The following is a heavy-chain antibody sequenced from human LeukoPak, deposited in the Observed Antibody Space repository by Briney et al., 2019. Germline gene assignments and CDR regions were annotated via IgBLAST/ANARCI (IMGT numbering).Heavy chain of an antibody. CDR3: ARRYCSRTSCYHLDY. D-gene: IGHD2-2*01. CDR1: GGSISSYY. CDR2: IYYSGST. V-gene: IGHV4-59*01. J-gene: IGHJ4*02. Sequence: SETLSLTCTVSGGSISSYYWSWIRQPPGKGLEWIGYIYYSGSTNYNPSLKSRVTISVDTSKNQFSLKLSSVTAADTAVYYCARRYCSRTSCYHLDYWGQGTLVTVSS.